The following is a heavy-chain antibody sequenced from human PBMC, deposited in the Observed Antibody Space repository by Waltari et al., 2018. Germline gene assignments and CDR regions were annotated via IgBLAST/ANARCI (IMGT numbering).Heavy chain of an antibody. Sequence: EVQLVETGGGLIQPGGSLRLSCAAPGFTVSSNYMGWVRPAPGKGLEWVSVLYSGGSTYYADSVKGRFTISRDNSKNTLYLQMNSLRAEDTAVYYCARGVRYSSSSRRWFDPWGQGTLVTVSS. CDR3: ARGVRYSSSSRRWFDP. D-gene: IGHD6-6*01. CDR1: GFTVSSNY. V-gene: IGHV3-53*02. CDR2: LYSGGST. J-gene: IGHJ5*02.